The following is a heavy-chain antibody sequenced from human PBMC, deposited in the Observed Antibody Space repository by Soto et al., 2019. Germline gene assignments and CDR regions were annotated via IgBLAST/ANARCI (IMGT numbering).Heavy chain of an antibody. V-gene: IGHV4-39*01. Sequence: QLQLQESGPGLVKPSETLSLTCTVSGASISSSSYFWGWIRQPPGKGLEWIGFISYSGTTYYSPSLKSRITISVDTSKNQLSLKLSSVTAADTAVYYCARRMVYGNPYFDYWGQGTLVTVSS. CDR2: ISYSGTT. D-gene: IGHD2-8*01. CDR1: GASISSSSYF. J-gene: IGHJ4*02. CDR3: ARRMVYGNPYFDY.